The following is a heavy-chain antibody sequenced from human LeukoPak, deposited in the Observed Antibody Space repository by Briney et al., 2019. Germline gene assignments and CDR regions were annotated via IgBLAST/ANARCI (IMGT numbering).Heavy chain of an antibody. D-gene: IGHD3-22*01. Sequence: SETPCLTCTVSSGSISSYYWSWIRQPPGKGLEWIGYIYYSGRTNYNPSLNSSVTTSVDTSKNQYSLKLSSVTAADTAVYYCARGKTYYDISNDAFDIWGQGTRVPLFS. V-gene: IGHV4-59*01. J-gene: IGHJ3*02. CDR1: SGSISSYY. CDR3: ARGKTYYDISNDAFDI. CDR2: IYYSGRT.